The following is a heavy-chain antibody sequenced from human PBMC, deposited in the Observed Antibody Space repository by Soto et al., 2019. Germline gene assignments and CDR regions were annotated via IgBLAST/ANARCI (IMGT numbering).Heavy chain of an antibody. J-gene: IGHJ6*02. D-gene: IGHD3-16*01. CDR1: GYTFIRYG. Sequence: QVQLAQSANEVKKPGASVRVSCKAAGYTFIRYGIAWVRQAPGQGLEWMGWISPYNDYTVYAQKFQCRVSTTADTSTRTVYMNLRGLKSDDTAVYYCARGGYYDNTWGKLSHYGLDVWGQGTSVSVSS. CDR2: ISPYNDYT. V-gene: IGHV1-18*01. CDR3: ARGGYYDNTWGKLSHYGLDV.